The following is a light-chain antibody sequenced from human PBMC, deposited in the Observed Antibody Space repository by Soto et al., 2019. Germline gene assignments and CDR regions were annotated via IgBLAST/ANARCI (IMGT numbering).Light chain of an antibody. V-gene: IGLV2-14*01. Sequence: QSALTQPASVSGSPGQSITISFTGASSDVGGYKYVSWYQQHPGKAPKVMIYEVSNRPSGVSNRFSGSKSGNTASLTISGLQAEDDADYYCSSYTSSTRYVFGTGTKLTVL. CDR2: EVS. J-gene: IGLJ1*01. CDR1: SSDVGGYKY. CDR3: SSYTSSTRYV.